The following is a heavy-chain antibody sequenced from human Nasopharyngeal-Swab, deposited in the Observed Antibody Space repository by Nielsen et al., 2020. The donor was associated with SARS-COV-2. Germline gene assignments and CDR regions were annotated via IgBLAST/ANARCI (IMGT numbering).Heavy chain of an antibody. D-gene: IGHD1-26*01. CDR2: ISYGGSNK. CDR1: GFTFSSYA. CDR3: ARDFSEKGYYYYGMDV. V-gene: IGHV3-30*04. J-gene: IGHJ6*02. Sequence: GESLKISCAASGFTFSSYAMHWVRQAPGKGLEWVAVISYGGSNKYYADSVKGRFTISRDNSKNTLYLQMNSLRAEDTAVYYCARDFSEKGYYYYGMDVWGQGTTVTVSS.